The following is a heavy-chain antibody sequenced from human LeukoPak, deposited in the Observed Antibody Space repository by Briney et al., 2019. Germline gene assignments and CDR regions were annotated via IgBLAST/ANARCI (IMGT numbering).Heavy chain of an antibody. J-gene: IGHJ4*02. D-gene: IGHD5-24*01. Sequence: GSSVKVSCKASGGTFSSYAISWVRQAPGQGLEWMGGIIPIFGTASYAQKFQGRVTITADESTSTAYMELSSLRSEDTAVYYCARIRDGYNLPIDYWGQGTLVTVSS. CDR3: ARIRDGYNLPIDY. CDR2: IIPIFGTA. V-gene: IGHV1-69*01. CDR1: GGTFSSYA.